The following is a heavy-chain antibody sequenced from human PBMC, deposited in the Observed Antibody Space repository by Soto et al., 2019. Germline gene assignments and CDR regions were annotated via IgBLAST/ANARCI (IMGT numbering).Heavy chain of an antibody. Sequence: QVQLVQSGAEVKKPGSSVKVSCKASGGTFSSYTISWVRQAPGQGLEWVGRIIPILGIANYAQKFQGRVTITADKSTSTAYMELSSLRSEDTAVYYCARFELNGMDVWGQGTTVTVSS. CDR2: IIPILGIA. J-gene: IGHJ6*02. V-gene: IGHV1-69*02. CDR1: GGTFSSYT. CDR3: ARFELNGMDV. D-gene: IGHD1-26*01.